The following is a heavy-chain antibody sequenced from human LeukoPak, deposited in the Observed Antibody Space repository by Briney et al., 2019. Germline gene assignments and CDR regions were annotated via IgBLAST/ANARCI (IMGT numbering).Heavy chain of an antibody. CDR2: ISGSGGST. Sequence: PGGSLRLSCAASGFTFSSYAMHWVRQAPGKGLEWVSAISGSGGSTYYADSVKGRFTISRDNSKNTLYLQMNSLRAEDTAVYYCAKDKEQLVRFDYWGQGTLVTVSS. V-gene: IGHV3-23*01. J-gene: IGHJ4*02. D-gene: IGHD6-6*01. CDR1: GFTFSSYA. CDR3: AKDKEQLVRFDY.